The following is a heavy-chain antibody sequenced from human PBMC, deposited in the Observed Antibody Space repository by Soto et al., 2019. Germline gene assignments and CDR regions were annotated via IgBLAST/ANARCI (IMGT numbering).Heavy chain of an antibody. Sequence: GGSLRLSCAASGFTFSSYLMSWVRQAPGKGLEWVANIKQDGSEKYYVDSVKGRFTISRDNAKNSLYLQMNSLRAEDTAVYYCARGRKSLDYWGQGTLVTVSS. CDR2: IKQDGSEK. CDR3: ARGRKSLDY. V-gene: IGHV3-7*03. CDR1: GFTFSSYL. J-gene: IGHJ4*02.